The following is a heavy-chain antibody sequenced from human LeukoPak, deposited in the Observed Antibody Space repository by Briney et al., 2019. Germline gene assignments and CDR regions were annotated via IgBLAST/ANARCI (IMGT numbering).Heavy chain of an antibody. CDR1: GGSFSGYY. V-gene: IGHV4-34*01. J-gene: IGHJ3*02. D-gene: IGHD1-26*01. CDR2: INHSGST. Sequence: SETLSLTCAVYGGSFSGYYWSWIRQPPGKGLEWIGEINHSGSTNYNPSLKSRVTISVDTSKNQFSLKLSSVTAADTAVYYCARDGSYYAFEAFDIWGQGTMVTVSS. CDR3: ARDGSYYAFEAFDI.